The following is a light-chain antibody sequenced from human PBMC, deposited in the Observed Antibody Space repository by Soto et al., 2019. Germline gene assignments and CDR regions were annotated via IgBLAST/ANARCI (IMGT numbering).Light chain of an antibody. CDR3: QQYNTPWT. Sequence: EIVMTQSPATLSVSPGERATISCRASQSISNNLAWYHQRPGQAPKLLIYGASTRATGIPARFSGRGSGAESLPTSSRQPAEDVADYYCQQYNTPWTFGQGTKVEIK. CDR1: QSISNN. CDR2: GAS. V-gene: IGKV3-15*01. J-gene: IGKJ1*01.